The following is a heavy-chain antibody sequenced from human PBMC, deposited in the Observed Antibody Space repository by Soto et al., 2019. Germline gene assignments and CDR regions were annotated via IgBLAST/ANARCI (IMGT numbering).Heavy chain of an antibody. J-gene: IGHJ3*02. Sequence: PSETLSLTCTVSGGSISSYYWSWSRQPPGKGLEWIGYIYYSGSTNYNPSLKSRVTISVDTSKNQFSLKLSSVTAADTAVYYCARPAVAGFFNAFDIWGQGTMVTVSS. CDR1: GGSISSYY. CDR3: ARPAVAGFFNAFDI. V-gene: IGHV4-59*08. D-gene: IGHD6-19*01. CDR2: IYYSGST.